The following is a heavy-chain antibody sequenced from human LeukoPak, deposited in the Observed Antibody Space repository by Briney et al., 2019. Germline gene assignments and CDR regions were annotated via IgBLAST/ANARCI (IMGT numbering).Heavy chain of an antibody. CDR3: ASDSYGFSFDI. J-gene: IGHJ3*02. CDR1: DGSFSGFY. V-gene: IGHV4-34*01. CDR2: INHSGST. Sequence: SETLSLTCAVHDGSFSGFYWSWIRQPLGKGLEWIGEINHSGSTNYNPSLKSRVTISEDTSKNQFSLRLTSVTAADTAVYYCASDSYGFSFDIWGQGTMVTVSS. D-gene: IGHD5-18*01.